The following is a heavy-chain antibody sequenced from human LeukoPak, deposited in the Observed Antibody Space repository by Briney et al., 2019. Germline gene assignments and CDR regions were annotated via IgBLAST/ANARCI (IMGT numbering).Heavy chain of an antibody. CDR3: AKGGGNHHYGDCDDWLVP. CDR2: MSGRGGGT. D-gene: IGHD2-21*02. V-gene: IGHV3-23*01. CDR1: GFTVSSYA. Sequence: TGGSLRLSCAASGFTVSSYAMSWIRQAPRTGLELVSAMSGRGGGTDYADSVKGRFTISRDNSKNTLYLQKSNFIAEDTTVYYFAKGGGNHHYGDCDDWLVPWGQGTLVTVCS. J-gene: IGHJ5*02.